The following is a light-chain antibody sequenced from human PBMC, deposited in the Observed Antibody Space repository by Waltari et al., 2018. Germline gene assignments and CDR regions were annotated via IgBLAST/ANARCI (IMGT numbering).Light chain of an antibody. CDR1: QGVSSN. CDR2: GAS. Sequence: EIVMTQSPATLSASPGERATPSCRASQGVSSNLAWYQQKPGQAPRLLIYGASTRATGIPARFSGSGSGTEFTLTISSLQSEDFAVYYCQQYNNWPPWTFGQGTKVEIK. CDR3: QQYNNWPPWT. J-gene: IGKJ1*01. V-gene: IGKV3-15*01.